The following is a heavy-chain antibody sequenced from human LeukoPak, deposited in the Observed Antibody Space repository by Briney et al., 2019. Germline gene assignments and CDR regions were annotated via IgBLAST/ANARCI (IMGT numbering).Heavy chain of an antibody. D-gene: IGHD6-19*01. CDR3: ARVGWLVSGFDY. CDR2: INAGNGNA. Sequence: ASVKVSCKASGYTFTSYAMHWVRQAPGQRLEWMGWINAGNGNAKYSQKFQGRVTITRDTSASTAYMELSSLRSEDTAVYYCARVGWLVSGFDYWGQGTLVTVSS. CDR1: GYTFTSYA. V-gene: IGHV1-3*01. J-gene: IGHJ4*02.